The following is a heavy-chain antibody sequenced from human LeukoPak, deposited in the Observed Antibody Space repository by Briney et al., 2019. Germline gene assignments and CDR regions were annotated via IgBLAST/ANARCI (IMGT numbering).Heavy chain of an antibody. J-gene: IGHJ6*03. CDR3: ARSLTTRDYYYYYYMDV. Sequence: SETLSLTCTVSGGSISSGGYYWSWIRQPPGKGLEWIGYIYHSGSTYYNPSLKSRVTISVDRSKNQFSLKLSSVTAADTAVYYCARSLTTRDYYYYYYMDVWGKGTTVTVSS. D-gene: IGHD4-11*01. CDR1: GGSISSGGYY. V-gene: IGHV4-30-2*01. CDR2: IYHSGST.